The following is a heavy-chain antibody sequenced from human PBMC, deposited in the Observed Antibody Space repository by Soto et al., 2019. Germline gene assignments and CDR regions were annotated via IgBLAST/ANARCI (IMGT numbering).Heavy chain of an antibody. CDR1: GFSLSTSGVG. J-gene: IGHJ3*02. D-gene: IGHD2-8*01. CDR2: IYWDDDK. V-gene: IGHV2-5*02. Sequence: ESGPTLVNPTQTLTLTCTFSGFSLSTSGVGVGWIRQPPGKALEWLALIYWDDDKRYSPSLKSRLTITKDTSKNQVVLTMTNMDPVDTATYYCAHRPVTFNGGPPNDAFDIWGQGTMVTVSS. CDR3: AHRPVTFNGGPPNDAFDI.